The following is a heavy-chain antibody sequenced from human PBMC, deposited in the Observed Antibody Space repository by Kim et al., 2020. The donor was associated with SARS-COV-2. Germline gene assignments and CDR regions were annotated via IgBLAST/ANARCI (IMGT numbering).Heavy chain of an antibody. CDR3: ARIEYYGSAYYFDY. J-gene: IGHJ4*02. Sequence: SETLSLTCAVSGGSINNSKWWSWVRQPPGKGLEWIGEIYHSGSVKYNPSLESRATISVDKSKNQFSLKLSSVTAADTAVYYCARIEYYGSAYYFDYWGQGTLITVSS. V-gene: IGHV4-4*02. CDR1: GGSINNSKW. D-gene: IGHD3-10*01. CDR2: IYHSGSV.